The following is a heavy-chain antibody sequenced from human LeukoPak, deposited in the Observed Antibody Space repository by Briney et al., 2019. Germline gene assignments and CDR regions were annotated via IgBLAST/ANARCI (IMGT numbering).Heavy chain of an antibody. CDR2: ISYDGSNK. J-gene: IGHJ5*02. CDR3: ARKRRDGPGFDP. V-gene: IGHV3-30*03. Sequence: GGSLRLSCAASGFTFSSYGMHWVRQAPGKGLEWVAVISYDGSNKYYADSVKGRFTISRDNSKNTLYLQMTSLRAEDTAVYYCARKRRDGPGFDPWGQGTLVTVSS. CDR1: GFTFSSYG.